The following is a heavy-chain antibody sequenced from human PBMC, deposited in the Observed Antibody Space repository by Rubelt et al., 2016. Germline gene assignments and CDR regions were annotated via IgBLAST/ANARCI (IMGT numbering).Heavy chain of an antibody. V-gene: IGHV4-34*01. Sequence: CAVYGGSFSGYYWSWIRQPPGKGLEWIGEINHSGSTNYNPSLKSRVTISVDTSKNQFSLKLSSVTAADTAVYYCALQRGELLPNWFDPWGQGTLVTVSS. D-gene: IGHD1-26*01. J-gene: IGHJ5*02. CDR3: ALQRGELLPNWFDP. CDR1: GGSFSGYY. CDR2: INHSGST.